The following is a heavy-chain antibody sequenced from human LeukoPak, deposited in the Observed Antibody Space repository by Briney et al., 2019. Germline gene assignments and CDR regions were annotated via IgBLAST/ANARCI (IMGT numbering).Heavy chain of an antibody. Sequence: GASVTVSCKASGYTFTGYYMHWVRQAPGQGLEWMGWINPNSGGTNYAQKFQGRVTMTRDTSISTAYMELSRLRSDDTAVYYCARDLYYYDSSGYYFHGYFDYWGQGTLVTVSS. J-gene: IGHJ4*02. CDR2: INPNSGGT. V-gene: IGHV1-2*02. CDR1: GYTFTGYY. CDR3: ARDLYYYDSSGYYFHGYFDY. D-gene: IGHD3-22*01.